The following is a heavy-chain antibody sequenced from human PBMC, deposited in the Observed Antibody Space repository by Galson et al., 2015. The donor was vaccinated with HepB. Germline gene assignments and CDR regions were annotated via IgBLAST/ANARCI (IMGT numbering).Heavy chain of an antibody. J-gene: IGHJ4*02. Sequence: CAISGDSVSSNSAAWNWIRQSPSRGLEWLGRTYFRSKWSNDYALSVKSRVSINADISKNQFSLKLSSVTAADTAVYYCARGLDDSSGYYDFDYWGQGTLVTVSS. D-gene: IGHD3-22*01. CDR3: ARGLDDSSGYYDFDY. V-gene: IGHV6-1*01. CDR2: TYFRSKWSN. CDR1: GDSVSSNSAA.